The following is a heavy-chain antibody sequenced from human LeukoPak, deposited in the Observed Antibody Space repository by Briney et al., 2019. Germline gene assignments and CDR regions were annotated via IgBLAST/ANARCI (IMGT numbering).Heavy chain of an antibody. D-gene: IGHD3-10*01. V-gene: IGHV3-53*01. Sequence: GGSLRLSCAASGFTVSSNYMSWVRQAPGKGLEWVSVIYSGGSTYYADSVKGRFTISRDNSKNTLYLQMNSLRAEDTAVYYCARVGGTDAYYGIDVWGQGTTVTVSS. J-gene: IGHJ6*02. CDR1: GFTVSSNY. CDR2: IYSGGST. CDR3: ARVGGTDAYYGIDV.